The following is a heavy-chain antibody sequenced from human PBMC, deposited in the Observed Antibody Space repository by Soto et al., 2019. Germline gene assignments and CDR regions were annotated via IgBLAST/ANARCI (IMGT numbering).Heavy chain of an antibody. CDR2: INAGNGNT. D-gene: IGHD5-18*01. CDR1: GYTFTSYA. CDR3: ARGASAYSYRSPAFDL. J-gene: IGHJ4*02. V-gene: IGHV1-3*01. Sequence: ASVKVSSKASGYTFTSYAMHWVRQAPGQRLEWMGWINAGNGNTKYSQKFQGRFFISRDNSKNTLYLQMNSLRAEDTAVYYCARGASAYSYRSPAFDLWGRGTLVTVSS.